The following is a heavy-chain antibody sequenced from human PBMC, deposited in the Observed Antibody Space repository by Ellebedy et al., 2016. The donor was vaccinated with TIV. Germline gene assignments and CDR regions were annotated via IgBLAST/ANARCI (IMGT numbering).Heavy chain of an antibody. J-gene: IGHJ4*02. CDR2: INAGNGNT. Sequence: AASVKVSCKASGYTFTSYAMHWVRQAPGQRLEWMGWINAGNGNTNYAQKFQGRVTITADKSTSTAYMELSSLRSEDTAVYYCAGVDTAMVMRFGYWGQGTLVTVSS. D-gene: IGHD5-18*01. V-gene: IGHV1-3*01. CDR1: GYTFTSYA. CDR3: AGVDTAMVMRFGY.